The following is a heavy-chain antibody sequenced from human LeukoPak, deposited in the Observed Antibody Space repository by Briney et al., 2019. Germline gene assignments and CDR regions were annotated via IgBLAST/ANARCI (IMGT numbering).Heavy chain of an antibody. D-gene: IGHD3-10*01. Sequence: GGSLRLSCAASGFTFSDYYMSWIRQAPGRGLEWVSYISSSGSTIYYADSVKGRFTISRDNSKNTLYLQMNSLRAEDTAVYYCAKREYYGSGSYSYYFDYWGQGTLVTVSS. CDR2: ISSSGSTI. CDR3: AKREYYGSGSYSYYFDY. CDR1: GFTFSDYY. V-gene: IGHV3-11*01. J-gene: IGHJ4*02.